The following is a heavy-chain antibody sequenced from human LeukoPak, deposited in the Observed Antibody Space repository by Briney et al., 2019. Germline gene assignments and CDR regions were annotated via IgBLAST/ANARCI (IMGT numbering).Heavy chain of an antibody. CDR2: IFHSGSS. CDR3: ARWGSSPSGVGGLDY. CDR1: GGSISSGGYY. V-gene: IGHV4-31*03. Sequence: SQTLSLTCTVSGGSISSGGYYWSWIRQHPGKGLEWSGYIFHSGSSYYNPSLQSRVAISVDTSKNQFSLRLSSVTAADTAVYYCARWGSSPSGVGGLDYWGQGTLVTVSS. J-gene: IGHJ4*02. D-gene: IGHD2-2*01.